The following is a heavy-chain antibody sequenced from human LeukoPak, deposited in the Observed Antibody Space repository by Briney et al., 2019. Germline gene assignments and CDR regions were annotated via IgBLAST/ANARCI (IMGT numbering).Heavy chain of an antibody. CDR3: ARVEYDSSYGMDV. V-gene: IGHV1-69*04. J-gene: IGHJ6*02. CDR2: IIPILGIA. CDR1: GGTFSSYA. Sequence: SVKVSCKASGGTFSSYAISWVRQAPGQGLEWMGRIIPILGIANYAQKFQGRVTITADKSTSTAYMALSSLRSEDTAVYYCARVEYDSSYGMDVWGQGTTVTVSS. D-gene: IGHD3-22*01.